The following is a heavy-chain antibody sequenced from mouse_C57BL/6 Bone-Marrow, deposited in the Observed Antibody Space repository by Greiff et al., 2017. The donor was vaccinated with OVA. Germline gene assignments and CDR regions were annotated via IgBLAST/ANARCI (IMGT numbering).Heavy chain of an antibody. CDR3: AKKGGYYYAMDY. CDR1: GFSLTSYG. CDR2: IWRGGST. Sequence: VQLQQSGPGLVQPSQSLSITCTVSGFSLTSYGVHWVRQSPGKGLEWLGVIWRGGSTAYNAAFMSRLSITKDNSKSQVFFKMNSLQADDTAIDYCAKKGGYYYAMDYWGQGTSVTVSS. J-gene: IGHJ4*01. V-gene: IGHV2-5*01.